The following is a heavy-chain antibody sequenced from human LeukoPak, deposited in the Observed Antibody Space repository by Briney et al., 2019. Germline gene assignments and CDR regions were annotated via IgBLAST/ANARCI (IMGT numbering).Heavy chain of an antibody. V-gene: IGHV5-51*01. J-gene: IGHJ3*02. CDR2: IYPGDSDT. D-gene: IGHD3-22*01. CDR1: GYSFTSYW. CDR3: ARPISNYYDSSRYYPDAFDI. Sequence: GESLKISCKGSGYSFTSYWIGWVRQMPGKGLEWMGIIYPGDSDTRYSPSFQGQVTISADKSISTASLQWSSLKASDTAMYYCARPISNYYDSSRYYPDAFDIWGQGTMVTVSS.